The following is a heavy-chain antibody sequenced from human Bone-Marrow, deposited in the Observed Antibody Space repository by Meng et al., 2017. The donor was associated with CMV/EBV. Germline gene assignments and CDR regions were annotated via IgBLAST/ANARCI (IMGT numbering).Heavy chain of an antibody. J-gene: IGHJ4*02. Sequence: QGQLQQVGAGLLKPSETLSLPCAVYGGSFSGYYWSWIRQPPGKGLGLIGEINHSGSTNYNPSLKSRVTISVDTSKNQFSLKLSSVTAADTAVYYCCGRSRQLARVRPFDYWGQGTLVTVSS. CDR3: CGRSRQLARVRPFDY. CDR1: GGSFSGYY. CDR2: INHSGST. D-gene: IGHD6-6*01. V-gene: IGHV4-34*01.